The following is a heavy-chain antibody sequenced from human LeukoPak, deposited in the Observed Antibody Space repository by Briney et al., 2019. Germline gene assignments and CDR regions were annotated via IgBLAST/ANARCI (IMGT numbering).Heavy chain of an antibody. V-gene: IGHV1-8*01. CDR2: MNPNSGNT. CDR1: GYTFTSYD. Sequence: ASVKVSCKASGYTFTSYDINWVRQATGQGLEWMGWMNPNSGNTGYAQKFQGRVTITRNTSISTAYMELSSLRSDDTAVYYCARVTYGSGSYPLDYWGQETLVTVPS. CDR3: ARVTYGSGSYPLDY. D-gene: IGHD3-10*01. J-gene: IGHJ4*02.